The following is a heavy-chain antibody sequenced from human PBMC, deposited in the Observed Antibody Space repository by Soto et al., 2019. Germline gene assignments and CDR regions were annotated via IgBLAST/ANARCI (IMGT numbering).Heavy chain of an antibody. J-gene: IGHJ5*02. V-gene: IGHV3-74*01. CDR3: ARTFTVTDPLIDP. CDR2: INSDGSST. D-gene: IGHD4-17*01. CDR1: GFTFSSYW. Sequence: GGSLRLSCAASGFTFSSYWMHWVRQAPGKGLVWVSRINSDGSSTSYADSVKGRFTISRGNAKNTLYLQMNSLRAEDTAAYYCARTFTVTDPLIDPWGQGTLVTVSS.